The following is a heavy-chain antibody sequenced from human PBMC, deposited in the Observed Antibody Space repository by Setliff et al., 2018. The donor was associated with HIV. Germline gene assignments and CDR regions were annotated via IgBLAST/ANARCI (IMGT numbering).Heavy chain of an antibody. J-gene: IGHJ4*02. CDR1: GYSFSSYG. D-gene: IGHD5-12*01. CDR3: ARDNRTGYSGGWPLDY. Sequence: ASVKVSCKASGYSFSSYGFSWVRQAPGQGLEWMGWISAYNDNTNYAQKFQGRVTMTTDASTSTAYMEVRSLRSDDTAVYYCARDNRTGYSGGWPLDYWGQGTVVTVSS. V-gene: IGHV1-18*01. CDR2: ISAYNDNT.